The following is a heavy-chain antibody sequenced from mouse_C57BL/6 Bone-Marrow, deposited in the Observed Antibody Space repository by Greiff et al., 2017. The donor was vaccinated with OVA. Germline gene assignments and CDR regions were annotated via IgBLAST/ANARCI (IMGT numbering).Heavy chain of an antibody. CDR1: GYTFTSYG. V-gene: IGHV1-81*01. CDR3: AGRGSLRCLFDY. Sequence: QVQLQQSGAELARPGASVKLSCKASGYTFTSYGISWVKQRTGQGLEWIGEIYPRSGNTYYNEKFKGKATLTADKSSSTAYMELRSLTSEDSAVYFCAGRGSLRCLFDYWGQGTTLTVSS. CDR2: IYPRSGNT. D-gene: IGHD1-1*01. J-gene: IGHJ2*01.